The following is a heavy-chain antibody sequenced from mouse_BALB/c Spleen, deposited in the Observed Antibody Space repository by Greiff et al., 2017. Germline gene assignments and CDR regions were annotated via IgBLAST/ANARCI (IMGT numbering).Heavy chain of an antibody. J-gene: IGHJ1*01. V-gene: IGHV7-1*02. CDR1: GFTFSDFY. D-gene: IGHD1-1*01. Sequence: EVKLMESGGGLVQPGGSLRLSCATSGFTFSDFYMEWVRQPPGKRLEWIAASRNKANDYTTEYSASVKGRFIVSRDTSQSILYLQMHARRAEDTAIDYCARVYGSSYKLGWYFDVWGAGTTVTVSS. CDR3: ARVYGSSYKLGWYFDV. CDR2: SRNKANDYTT.